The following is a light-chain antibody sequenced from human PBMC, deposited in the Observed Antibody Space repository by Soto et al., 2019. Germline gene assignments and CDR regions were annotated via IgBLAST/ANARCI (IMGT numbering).Light chain of an antibody. J-gene: IGLJ2*01. Sequence: QSALTQPASVSGSPGQSITISCSGTSSDIGTYDHVAWFQQFPGKTPKLMIYSVSNRPSGVSYRFSGSKSGNTASLTISGFQAEDEADYYCISYTSSSTLEVFGGGTKLTVL. CDR2: SVS. CDR1: SSDIGTYDH. V-gene: IGLV2-14*01. CDR3: ISYTSSSTLEV.